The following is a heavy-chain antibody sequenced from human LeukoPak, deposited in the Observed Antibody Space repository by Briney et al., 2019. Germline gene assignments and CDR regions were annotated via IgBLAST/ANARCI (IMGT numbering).Heavy chain of an antibody. CDR1: GFTFSSYD. CDR2: ISGSGGST. D-gene: IGHD2-8*01. Sequence: LPGGSLRLSCAASGFTFSSYDMRWVRQPPGKGREWVSAISGSGGSTYYADSVKGRFTISRDNSKNTLYLQMNSLRAEDTAVYYCAKDHPEGPAPLISLVYYFDYWGQGTLVTVSS. CDR3: AKDHPEGPAPLISLVYYFDY. J-gene: IGHJ4*02. V-gene: IGHV3-23*01.